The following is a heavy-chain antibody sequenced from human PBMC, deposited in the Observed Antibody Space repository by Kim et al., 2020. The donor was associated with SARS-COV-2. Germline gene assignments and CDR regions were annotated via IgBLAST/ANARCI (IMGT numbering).Heavy chain of an antibody. D-gene: IGHD2-2*01. Sequence: GGSLRLSCAASGFTFSSYAMNWVRQAPGKGLEWISAISASGGNTYYTDSVKGRFTISRDNSKNTLYLQMNSLRAEGTAVYYCAKVLCSKTSCYNNWYFDLWGRGTLVTVSS. V-gene: IGHV3-23*01. CDR1: GFTFSSYA. CDR2: ISASGGNT. J-gene: IGHJ2*01. CDR3: AKVLCSKTSCYNNWYFDL.